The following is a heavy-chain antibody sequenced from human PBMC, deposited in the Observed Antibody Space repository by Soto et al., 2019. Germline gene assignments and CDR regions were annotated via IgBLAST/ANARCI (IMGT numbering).Heavy chain of an antibody. D-gene: IGHD3-3*01. CDR1: GFSFSSYS. J-gene: IGHJ6*02. Sequence: GGSLKLSYAASGFSFSSYSMSWVRQAPGKGLEWVSAISGSGGSTYYADSVKGRFTISRDNSKNTLYLQMNSLKAEDTAVYYCARGYSDYDFWRNAYYYYGMDVWGQGTTVTVSS. CDR3: ARGYSDYDFWRNAYYYYGMDV. CDR2: ISGSGGST. V-gene: IGHV3-23*01.